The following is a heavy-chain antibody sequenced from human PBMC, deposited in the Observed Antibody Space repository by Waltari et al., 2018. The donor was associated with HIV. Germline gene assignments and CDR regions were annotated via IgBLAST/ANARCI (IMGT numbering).Heavy chain of an antibody. CDR2: IKSNTDGGTT. J-gene: IGHJ4*02. Sequence: EVLLVESGGGWGKPGGSLRLSCAASGFAFSDAWMSWVRQAPGKGLEWVGRIKSNTDGGTTDYAAPVKGRFTISRDDSKTTLYLEMNSLKTEDTAVYYCTTVGGGTRDYWGQGTLITVSS. CDR3: TTVGGGTRDY. CDR1: GFAFSDAW. V-gene: IGHV3-15*01. D-gene: IGHD3-16*01.